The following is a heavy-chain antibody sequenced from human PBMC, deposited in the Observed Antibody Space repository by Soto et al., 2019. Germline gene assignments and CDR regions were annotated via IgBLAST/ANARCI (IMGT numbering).Heavy chain of an antibody. J-gene: IGHJ4*02. CDR3: ARAGDGYNFYPGY. CDR2: INHSGST. Sequence: PSETLSLTCAVYGGSFSGYYWSWIRQPPGKGLEWIGEINHSGSTNYNPSLKSRVTISVDTSKNQFSLKLSSVTAADTAVYYCARAGDGYNFYPGYWGQGTLVTVSS. V-gene: IGHV4-34*01. CDR1: GGSFSGYY. D-gene: IGHD5-12*01.